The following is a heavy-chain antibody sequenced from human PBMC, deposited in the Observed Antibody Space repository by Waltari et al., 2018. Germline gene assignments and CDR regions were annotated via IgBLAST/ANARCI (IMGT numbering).Heavy chain of an antibody. J-gene: IGHJ2*01. D-gene: IGHD3-22*01. CDR3: ARSTGYPYWNFDL. CDR2: TYNSGTT. CDR1: GESITSADYY. Sequence: QVQLQESGPGLVKPSQTLSLPCAVAGESITSADYYWSCIRQAPGKGLEWIGHTYNSGTTYYNPSLKSRVSISVDTSQNHFSLQLTSVTAADTAVYYCARSTGYPYWNFDLWSRGTLVTVSS. V-gene: IGHV4-30-4*08.